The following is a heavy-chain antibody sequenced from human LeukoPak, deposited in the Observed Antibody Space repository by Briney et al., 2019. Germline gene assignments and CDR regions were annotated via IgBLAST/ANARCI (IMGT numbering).Heavy chain of an antibody. Sequence: SQTLSLTCTVSGGSISSGDYYWSWIRQHPGKVLVWNGYSYYSGRTYYNPSLKSRVTISVDKSKNQFYLKLSSVTAEDTGVYYCAIVAADDCSGGSCYSGMSYGMDVWGQGTTVTASS. V-gene: IGHV4-31*03. CDR2: SYYSGRT. D-gene: IGHD2-15*01. CDR3: AIVAADDCSGGSCYSGMSYGMDV. J-gene: IGHJ6*02. CDR1: GGSISSGDYY.